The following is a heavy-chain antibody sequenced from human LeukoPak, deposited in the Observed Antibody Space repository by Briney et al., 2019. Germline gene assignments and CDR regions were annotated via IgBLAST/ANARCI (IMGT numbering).Heavy chain of an antibody. CDR2: ISRSGSST. CDR1: GFTFSSLA. Sequence: PGGSLRLSCAAPGFTFSSLAMNWVRQAPGKGLGWVSYISRSGSSTYYAGSVKCRFTITRDNAKNSLYLQMNNLRAEDTAVYYCARTPYSPRAFDIWGQGTMVTVSS. CDR3: ARTPYSPRAFDI. V-gene: IGHV3-48*03. J-gene: IGHJ3*02. D-gene: IGHD2-15*01.